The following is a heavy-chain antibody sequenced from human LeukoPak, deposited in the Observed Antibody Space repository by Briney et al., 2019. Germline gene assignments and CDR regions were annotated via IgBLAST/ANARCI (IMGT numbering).Heavy chain of an antibody. CDR3: AKDLLIYYYDSSGYYYSSPGY. CDR1: GFTFSIYG. J-gene: IGHJ4*02. V-gene: IGHV3-30*18. CDR2: IANDAKTT. Sequence: GGSLRLSCAASGFTFSIYGTHWVRQAPGKGLEWVAVIANDAKTTYYSDSVKGRFTISRDNSRNTLYLQMNSLRAEDTAVYYCAKDLLIYYYDSSGYYYSSPGYWGQGTLVTVSS. D-gene: IGHD3-22*01.